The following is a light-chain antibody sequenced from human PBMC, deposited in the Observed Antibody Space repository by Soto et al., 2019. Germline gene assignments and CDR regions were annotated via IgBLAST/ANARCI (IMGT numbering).Light chain of an antibody. CDR1: QSISNW. CDR2: LAS. V-gene: IGKV1-5*03. J-gene: IGKJ1*01. CDR3: QQSNTYSWT. Sequence: IQRTQSPSTLSASLGVKVTITCRASQSISNWLAWYQQKPGKAPKLLIYLASSLESGVPSRFSGSGSGTEFTLTISNLQPDDFATYYCQQSNTYSWTFGQGTKVDIK.